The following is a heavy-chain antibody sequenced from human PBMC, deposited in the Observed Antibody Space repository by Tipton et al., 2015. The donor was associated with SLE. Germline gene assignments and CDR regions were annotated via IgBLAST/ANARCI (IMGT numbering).Heavy chain of an antibody. Sequence: LRLSCAASGFIFSSYEMTWIRQPPGKGLEWIGEINHSGSTNYNPSLKSRVTISVDTSKNQFSLKLSSVTAADTAVYYCARGIVFGESSYYYYYMDVWGKGTTVTVSS. CDR2: INHSGST. D-gene: IGHD3-10*02. CDR1: GFIFSSYE. V-gene: IGHV4-34*01. CDR3: ARGIVFGESSYYYYYMDV. J-gene: IGHJ6*03.